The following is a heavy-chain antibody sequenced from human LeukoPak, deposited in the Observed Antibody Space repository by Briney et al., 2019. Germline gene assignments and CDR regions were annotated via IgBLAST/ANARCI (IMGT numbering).Heavy chain of an antibody. CDR2: IYYNGKT. J-gene: IGHJ1*01. V-gene: IGHV4-39*01. Sequence: PSETLSLTCSVSGGSISDSTISMIYYWGWIRQPPGKGLEWIGSIYYNGKTYYKSSLKSRVTISVDTSKNQLSLKLSSVTAADTAVYYCARHVVGPTGAEYLDHWGQGTLVTVSS. CDR3: ARHVVGPTGAEYLDH. CDR1: GGSISDSTISMIYY. D-gene: IGHD1-26*01.